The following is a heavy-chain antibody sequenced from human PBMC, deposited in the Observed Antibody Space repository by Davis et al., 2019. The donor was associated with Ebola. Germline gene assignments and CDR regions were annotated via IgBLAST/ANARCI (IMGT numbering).Heavy chain of an antibody. CDR1: GFTFSSYD. Sequence: PGGSLRLSCAASGFTFSSYDMNWVRQAPGKGLEWVSSISSGSYYIYYADSLKGRFTISRDNAKNSLYLQMNSLRAEDTAVYYCATTPQYSSGQNKPFDYWGQGTLVTVSS. D-gene: IGHD6-19*01. CDR2: ISSGSYYI. J-gene: IGHJ4*02. CDR3: ATTPQYSSGQNKPFDY. V-gene: IGHV3-21*01.